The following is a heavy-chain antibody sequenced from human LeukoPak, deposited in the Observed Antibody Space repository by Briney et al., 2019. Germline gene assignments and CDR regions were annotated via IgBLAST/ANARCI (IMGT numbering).Heavy chain of an antibody. V-gene: IGHV3-9*01. CDR3: GRSISSGHAFDI. J-gene: IGHJ3*02. Sequence: GGSLRLSCAASGFTFDDYAMHRVRQAPGKGLEWVSGISWNSGSTSYADSVKGRFTISRDNAKNTLYLQMNSLRAEDTAVYYCGRSISSGHAFDIWGQGTMVTVSS. CDR1: GFTFDDYA. D-gene: IGHD3-22*01. CDR2: ISWNSGST.